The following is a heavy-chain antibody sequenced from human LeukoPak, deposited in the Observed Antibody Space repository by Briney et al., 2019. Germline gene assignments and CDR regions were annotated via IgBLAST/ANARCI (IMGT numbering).Heavy chain of an antibody. CDR2: INAGNGNT. CDR3: ARDQFTSGYFDWSYYFDY. CDR1: GYTFTSYA. J-gene: IGHJ4*02. D-gene: IGHD3-9*01. V-gene: IGHV1-3*01. Sequence: ASVKVSCKASGYTFTSYAMHWVRQAPGQRLEWMGWINAGNGNTKYSQKFQGRVTITRDTSASTAYMELSSLRSEDTAVYYCARDQFTSGYFDWSYYFDYWGQGTLVTVST.